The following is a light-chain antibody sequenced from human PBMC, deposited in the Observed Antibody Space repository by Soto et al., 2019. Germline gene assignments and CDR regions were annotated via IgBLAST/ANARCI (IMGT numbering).Light chain of an antibody. J-gene: IGLJ2*01. CDR1: SSDVGGYDY. CDR3: SSFGGTIRV. V-gene: IGLV2-14*01. CDR2: EVS. Sequence: QSALTQPASVSGSPGQSITISCTGTSSDVGGYDYVSWYQQHPGKAPKLMIYEVSSRPSGVSNRFSGSKSGNTASLTISGLQAEDEADYYCSSFGGTIRVFGGGTQLTVL.